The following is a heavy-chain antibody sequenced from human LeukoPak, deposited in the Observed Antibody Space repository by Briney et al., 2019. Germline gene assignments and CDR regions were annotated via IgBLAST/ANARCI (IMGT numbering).Heavy chain of an antibody. CDR2: IYPGDFDT. V-gene: IGHV5-51*01. D-gene: IGHD2-21*02. J-gene: IGHJ4*02. Sequence: GESLKISCKGSGYSFTSYWIGWVRQMPGKGLEWMGIIYPGDFDTRYSPSFQGQVTISADKSISTAYLQWSSLKASDTAMYYCARIRAYCGGDCYAPEYYFDYWGQGTLVTVSS. CDR3: ARIRAYCGGDCYAPEYYFDY. CDR1: GYSFTSYW.